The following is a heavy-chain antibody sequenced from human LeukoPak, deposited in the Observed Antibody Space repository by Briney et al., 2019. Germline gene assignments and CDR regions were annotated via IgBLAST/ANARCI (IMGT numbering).Heavy chain of an antibody. CDR3: ARDASTIRFDY. CDR1: GYTFTSRS. Sequence: ASVEVSCKASGYTFTSRSINWLRQAPGQGLEWMGWITTNTGNPTYAQGFTGRFVFSLDTSVSTAYLQISSLKAEDTAVYYCARDASTIRFDYWGQGTLVTVSS. J-gene: IGHJ4*02. D-gene: IGHD5-24*01. CDR2: ITTNTGNP. V-gene: IGHV7-4-1*02.